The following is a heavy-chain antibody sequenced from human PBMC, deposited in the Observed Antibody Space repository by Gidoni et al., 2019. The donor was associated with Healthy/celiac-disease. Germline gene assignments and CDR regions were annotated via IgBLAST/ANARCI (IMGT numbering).Heavy chain of an antibody. Sequence: EVQLVQSGAEVKKPGESLRISCKGSGYSFTSYWISWVRQMPGKGLEWMGRIDPSDSYTNYSPSFQGHVTISADKSISTAYLQWSSLKASDTAMYYCARRNYDILTGYWSWFDPWGQGTLVTVSS. CDR3: ARRNYDILTGYWSWFDP. CDR1: GYSFTSYW. J-gene: IGHJ5*02. V-gene: IGHV5-10-1*01. CDR2: IDPSDSYT. D-gene: IGHD3-9*01.